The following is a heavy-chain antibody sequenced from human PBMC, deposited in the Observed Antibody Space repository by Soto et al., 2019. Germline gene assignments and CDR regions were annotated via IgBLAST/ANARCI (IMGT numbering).Heavy chain of an antibody. CDR2: IFHSGDT. D-gene: IGHD6-19*01. J-gene: IGHJ3*01. CDR3: AYSTGWYRHDV. V-gene: IGHV4-4*02. CDR1: GDSISNSRW. Sequence: QVQLQESGPGLVKPSGTLSLTCAVSGDSISNSRWCTWVRQPPVKGLEWIGDIFHSGDTNYNPSLKSGVLISVDKSQNQFSLQFSAVTAADTAVYYCAYSTGWYRHDVWGQGTMVTFSS.